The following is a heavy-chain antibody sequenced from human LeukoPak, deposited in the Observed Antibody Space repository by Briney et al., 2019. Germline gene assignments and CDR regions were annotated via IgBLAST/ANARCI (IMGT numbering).Heavy chain of an antibody. Sequence: GASVKVSCKASGYTFTSYDINWVRQATGQGLEWMGWMNPNSGNTGYAQKFQGRVTMTRNTSISTAYMELSSLRSEDTAVYYCARDPRLSRQAWFDPWGQGTLVTVSS. CDR1: GYTFTSYD. D-gene: IGHD2-21*01. J-gene: IGHJ5*02. CDR2: MNPNSGNT. V-gene: IGHV1-8*01. CDR3: ARDPRLSRQAWFDP.